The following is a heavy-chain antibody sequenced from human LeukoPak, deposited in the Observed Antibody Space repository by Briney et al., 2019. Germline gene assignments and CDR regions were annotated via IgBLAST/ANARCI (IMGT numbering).Heavy chain of an antibody. CDR1: GYTFSSYW. Sequence: GGSLRLSCAASGYTFSSYWMSWVRQAPGKGLEWVANIKQDGSEIYYVDSVKGRFTISRDNAKNSLYLQMNSLRAEDTAVYYCARDGRKLRDGYNYGGQGTLVTVSS. CDR2: IKQDGSEI. CDR3: ARDGRKLRDGYNY. J-gene: IGHJ4*02. D-gene: IGHD5-24*01. V-gene: IGHV3-7*01.